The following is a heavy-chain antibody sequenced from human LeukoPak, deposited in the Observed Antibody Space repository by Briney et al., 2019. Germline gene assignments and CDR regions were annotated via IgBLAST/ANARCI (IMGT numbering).Heavy chain of an antibody. Sequence: RPGGSLRLSCAASGFTFSLYVMSWVRQAPGKGPEWVTFIRYDGSNKYYADSVKGRFAISRDNSKNTLYLQMNSLRAEDTAVYSCVKGRGEKRPHYYMDVWGKGTTVTVSS. V-gene: IGHV3-30*02. D-gene: IGHD5-24*01. J-gene: IGHJ6*03. CDR1: GFTFSLYV. CDR2: IRYDGSNK. CDR3: VKGRGEKRPHYYMDV.